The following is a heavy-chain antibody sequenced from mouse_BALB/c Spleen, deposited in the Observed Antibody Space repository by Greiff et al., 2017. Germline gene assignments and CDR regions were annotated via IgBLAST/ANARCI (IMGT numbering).Heavy chain of an antibody. Sequence: VQLQQSGAELVKPGASVKLSCKASGYTFTSYYMYWVKQRPGQGLEWIGEINPSNGGTNFNEKFKSKATLTVDKSSSTAYMQLSSLTSEDSAVYYCTRISYYGVYAMDYWGQGTSVTVSS. D-gene: IGHD1-1*01. CDR3: TRISYYGVYAMDY. J-gene: IGHJ4*01. CDR2: INPSNGGT. V-gene: IGHV1S81*02. CDR1: GYTFTSYY.